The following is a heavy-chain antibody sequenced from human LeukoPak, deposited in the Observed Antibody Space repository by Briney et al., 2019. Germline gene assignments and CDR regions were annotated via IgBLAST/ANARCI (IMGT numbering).Heavy chain of an antibody. D-gene: IGHD7-27*01. CDR2: IRYDGSNK. V-gene: IGHV3-30*02. J-gene: IGHJ4*02. Sequence: GGSLRLSCAASGFTFSSYGMHWVRQAPGKGLEWVAFIRYDGSNKHYADSVKGRFTISSDNSKHTLYLQMNSLRAEHMSVYYGAKDRGGLNWGLSGDFDYWGQGTLVTVSS. CDR3: AKDRGGLNWGLSGDFDY. CDR1: GFTFSSYG.